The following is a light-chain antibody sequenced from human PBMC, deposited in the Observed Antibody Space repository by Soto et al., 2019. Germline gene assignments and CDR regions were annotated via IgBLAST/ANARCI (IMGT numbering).Light chain of an antibody. CDR2: GAS. CDR1: QTVGSQ. V-gene: IGKV3-20*01. Sequence: EIVMTQSPATLSVSPGESATLSCRASQTVGSQLAWFQEKPGQAPRLLIYGASSRATGIPDRFSGSGSGTEFTLTISRLEPEDFAVYYCQQYGSSSWTFGQGTKVDI. J-gene: IGKJ1*01. CDR3: QQYGSSSWT.